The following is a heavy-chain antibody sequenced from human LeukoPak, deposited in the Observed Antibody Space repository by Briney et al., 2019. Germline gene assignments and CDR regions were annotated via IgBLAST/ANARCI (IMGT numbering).Heavy chain of an antibody. D-gene: IGHD3-16*01. CDR2: ISGNTIST. V-gene: IGHV3-23*01. CDR3: ATANGFYES. Sequence: QSGGSLRLSCAASGFTFSSYAMSWVRQAPGKGLEWVSAISGNTISTYYADSVKGRFTISRDNSKNTVYLQMNGLRAEDTARYYCATANGFYESWGQGTLVTVSS. J-gene: IGHJ4*02. CDR1: GFTFSSYA.